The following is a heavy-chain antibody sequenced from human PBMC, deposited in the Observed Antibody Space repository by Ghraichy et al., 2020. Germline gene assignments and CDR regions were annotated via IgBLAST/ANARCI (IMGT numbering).Heavy chain of an antibody. Sequence: SETLSLTCTVSDGSISSSGYYWGWIRQPPGKGLEWIGSIYYSGNTYYNPSLKSRVTISVDTSKNQFSLKLSSVTAADTAVYYCARRTGQYYFDYWGQGTLVTVSS. D-gene: IGHD3-10*01. CDR2: IYYSGNT. CDR1: DGSISSSGYY. J-gene: IGHJ4*02. V-gene: IGHV4-39*01. CDR3: ARRTGQYYFDY.